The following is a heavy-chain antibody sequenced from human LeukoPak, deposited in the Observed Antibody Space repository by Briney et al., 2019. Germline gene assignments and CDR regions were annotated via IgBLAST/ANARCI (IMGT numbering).Heavy chain of an antibody. D-gene: IGHD1-1*01. CDR2: IIPIFGTA. Sequence: SVKVSCKASGYTFTSYYMHWVRQAPGQGLEWMGGIIPIFGTANYAQKFQGRVTITADESTSTAYMELSSLRSEDTAVYYCARVPGNYYFDYWGQGTLVTVSS. V-gene: IGHV1-69*13. CDR1: GYTFTSYY. J-gene: IGHJ4*02. CDR3: ARVPGNYYFDY.